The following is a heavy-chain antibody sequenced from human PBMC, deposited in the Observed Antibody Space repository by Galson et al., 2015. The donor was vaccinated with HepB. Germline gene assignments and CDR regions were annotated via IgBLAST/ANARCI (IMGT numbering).Heavy chain of an antibody. J-gene: IGHJ4*02. CDR3: ARVVTYYYGSGTRYYVDY. CDR2: ISSTSTYR. Sequence: SLRLSCAASGFTLSDYYMSWIRQTPGKGLEWVSHISSTSTYRNYADSVKGRFTISRDNAKNSLYLQMNSLRDEDAAVYYCARVVTYYYGSGTRYYVDYWGQGTLVTVSS. D-gene: IGHD3-10*01. V-gene: IGHV3-11*05. CDR1: GFTLSDYY.